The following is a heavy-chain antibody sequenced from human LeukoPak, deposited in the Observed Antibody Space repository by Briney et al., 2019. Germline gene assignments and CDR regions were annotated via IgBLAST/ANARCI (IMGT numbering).Heavy chain of an antibody. J-gene: IGHJ6*02. Sequence: GTSLRLSCSGSGFTFSSHAMHWVHQAPGKGLEWVALISYDGSNKYYADSVKGRFTISRDNSKNTLYLQMNSLRAEDTAVYYCATEWNIYGTNYYYGMDVWGQGTAVTVSS. V-gene: IGHV3-30*04. CDR2: ISYDGSNK. CDR3: ATEWNIYGTNYYYGMDV. CDR1: GFTFSSHA. D-gene: IGHD4/OR15-4a*01.